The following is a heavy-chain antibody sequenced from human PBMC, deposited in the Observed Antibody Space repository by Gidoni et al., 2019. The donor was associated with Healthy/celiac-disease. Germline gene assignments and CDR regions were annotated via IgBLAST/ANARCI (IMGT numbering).Heavy chain of an antibody. CDR3: ARGVSEIVVVTRFDY. CDR2: IYYSGST. D-gene: IGHD3-22*01. J-gene: IGHJ4*02. Sequence: QVQLQQSGPGLVKPSETLSLTCTVPAGPISSYYWSWIRQPPGKGLEWSGYIYYSGSTNYNPSLKSRVTISVDTSMNQFSLKLSSVTAADTAVYYCARGVSEIVVVTRFDYWGQGTLVTVSS. V-gene: IGHV4-59*01. CDR1: AGPISSYY.